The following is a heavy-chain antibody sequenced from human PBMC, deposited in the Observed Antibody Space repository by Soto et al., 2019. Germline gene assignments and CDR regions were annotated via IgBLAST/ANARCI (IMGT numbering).Heavy chain of an antibody. D-gene: IGHD3-3*01. Sequence: HPGGSLSLSCPASGFTFSSSWMHWVRQAPGKGLVWVSRINSDGSSTTYADSVKGRFTISRDNAKKTLYLQMNSLRAEDTAVYYCAREGRGITIFVDVWGQGTTVTVSS. CDR2: INSDGSST. V-gene: IGHV3-74*01. CDR1: GFTFSSSW. J-gene: IGHJ6*02. CDR3: AREGRGITIFVDV.